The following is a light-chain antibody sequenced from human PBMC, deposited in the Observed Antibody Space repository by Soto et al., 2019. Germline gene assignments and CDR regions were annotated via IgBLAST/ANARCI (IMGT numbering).Light chain of an antibody. CDR2: GAS. CDR1: QSVRNY. Sequence: EIVMTQSPATLSLSPGERATLSGRASQSVRNYLAWYQQKPGQAPRLLIYGASSRATGIPDRFSGSGSGTDFTLTISRLEPEDFAVYYCQQYGSSLTFGGGTKVDIK. J-gene: IGKJ4*01. V-gene: IGKV3-20*01. CDR3: QQYGSSLT.